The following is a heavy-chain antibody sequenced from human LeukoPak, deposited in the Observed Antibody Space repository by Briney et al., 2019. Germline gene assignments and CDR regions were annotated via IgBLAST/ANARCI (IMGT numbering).Heavy chain of an antibody. CDR3: ARVYYGSGSYIFDY. CDR2: IYYSGST. V-gene: IGHV4-31*03. D-gene: IGHD3-10*01. Sequence: PSQTLSLTCTVSGGSISSGGYYWSWIRPHPGKGLEWIGYIYYSGSTYYNPSLKSRVTISVDTSKNHFSLKLSSVTAADTAVYYCARVYYGSGSYIFDYWGQGTLVTVSS. J-gene: IGHJ4*02. CDR1: GGSISSGGYY.